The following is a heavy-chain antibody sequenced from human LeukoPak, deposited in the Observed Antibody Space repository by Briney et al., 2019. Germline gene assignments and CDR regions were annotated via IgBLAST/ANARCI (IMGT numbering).Heavy chain of an antibody. V-gene: IGHV4-59*08. J-gene: IGHJ3*02. CDR2: IYYSGST. D-gene: IGHD6-13*01. CDR1: GGSISSYY. Sequence: SETLSLTCTVSGGSISSYYWSWIRQPPGKGLEWIGYIYYSGSTNYNPSLKSRVTISVDTSKNQFSLKLSSMTAADTAVYYCARLWYPDAFDIWGQGTMVTVSS. CDR3: ARLWYPDAFDI.